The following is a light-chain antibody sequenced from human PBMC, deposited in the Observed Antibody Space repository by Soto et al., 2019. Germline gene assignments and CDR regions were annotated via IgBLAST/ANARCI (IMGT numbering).Light chain of an antibody. Sequence: QSVLTQPASVSGSPRQSITISCTGTSSDIGGYKYVSWYQQYPGKAPKLIIYDVSNRPSGVSNRFSGSKSGNTASLTISGLQAEDEADYYCSSYTGSSTVVFGGGTKVTVL. CDR2: DVS. J-gene: IGLJ2*01. CDR1: SSDIGGYKY. V-gene: IGLV2-14*01. CDR3: SSYTGSSTVV.